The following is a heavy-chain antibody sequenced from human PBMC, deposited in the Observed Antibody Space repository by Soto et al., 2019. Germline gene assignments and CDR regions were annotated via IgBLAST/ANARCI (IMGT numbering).Heavy chain of an antibody. Sequence: QLQLQESGPGLMKPSETLSLTCTVSGGSISSSSYYWGWIRQPPGKGLEWIGSIYDSGNTHYNPSLKSRVPISVDTSKNEFSVKLTSVAAADTAVYYCARHLGCRSSACADDGFDIWGRGTMVAVSS. D-gene: IGHD2-2*01. J-gene: IGHJ3*02. CDR3: ARHLGCRSSACADDGFDI. V-gene: IGHV4-39*01. CDR2: IYDSGNT. CDR1: GGSISSSSYY.